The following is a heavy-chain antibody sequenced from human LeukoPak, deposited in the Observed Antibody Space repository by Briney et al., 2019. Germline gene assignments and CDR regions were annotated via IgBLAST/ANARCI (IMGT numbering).Heavy chain of an antibody. Sequence: ASVKVSCKASGYTFTGYYMHWVRQAPGQGLEWMGWNNPNSGGTNYAQKFQGRVTMTRGTSISTAYMELSRLRSDDTAVYYCARDRGIVGASDAFDIWGQGTMVTVSS. J-gene: IGHJ3*02. V-gene: IGHV1-2*02. D-gene: IGHD1-26*01. CDR2: NNPNSGGT. CDR3: ARDRGIVGASDAFDI. CDR1: GYTFTGYY.